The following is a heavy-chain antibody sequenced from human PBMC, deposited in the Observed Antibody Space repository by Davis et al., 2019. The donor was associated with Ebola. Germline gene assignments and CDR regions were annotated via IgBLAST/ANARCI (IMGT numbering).Heavy chain of an antibody. D-gene: IGHD4-23*01. CDR2: ISGSGGRT. J-gene: IGHJ2*01. CDR1: GFTFSSYV. Sequence: GESLKISCAASGFTFSSYVMNWVCQAPGKGLEWVSWISGSGGRTYYADSAKGWFTISRDNSKNTLYLQMNSLRAEDTAVYYCASQDYGGSERRDWYFGLWGRGTLVTVSS. V-gene: IGHV3-23*01. CDR3: ASQDYGGSERRDWYFGL.